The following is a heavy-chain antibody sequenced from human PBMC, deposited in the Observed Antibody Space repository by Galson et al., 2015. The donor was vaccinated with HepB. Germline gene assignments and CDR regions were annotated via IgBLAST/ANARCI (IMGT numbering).Heavy chain of an antibody. CDR1: GFTFSSYS. Sequence: SLRLSCAASGFTFSSYSMNWVRQAPGKGLEWVSSISSSSSYIYYADSVKGRFTISRDNAKNSLYLQMNSLRAEDTAVYYCARGDRYYYDSSGYYWADWYFDLWGRGTLVTVSS. J-gene: IGHJ2*01. CDR3: ARGDRYYYDSSGYYWADWYFDL. V-gene: IGHV3-21*01. CDR2: ISSSSSYI. D-gene: IGHD3-22*01.